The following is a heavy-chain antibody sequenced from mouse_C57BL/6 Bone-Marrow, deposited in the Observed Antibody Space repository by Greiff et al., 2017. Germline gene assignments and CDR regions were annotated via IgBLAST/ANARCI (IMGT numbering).Heavy chain of an antibody. J-gene: IGHJ4*01. CDR3: ARYHYGSKGDY. V-gene: IGHV5-12*01. CDR2: ISNGGGST. CDR1: GFTFSDYY. D-gene: IGHD1-1*01. Sequence: EVKLMESGGGLVQPGGSLKLSCAASGFTFSDYYMYWVRQTPEKRLEWVAYISNGGGSTYYPDTVKGRFTISRDNAKNTLYLQMSRLKSEDTAMYYCARYHYGSKGDYWGQGTSVTVSS.